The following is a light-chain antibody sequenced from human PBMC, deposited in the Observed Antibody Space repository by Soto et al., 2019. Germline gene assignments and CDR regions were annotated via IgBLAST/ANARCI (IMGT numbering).Light chain of an antibody. CDR1: QGISNY. CDR2: AAY. J-gene: IGKJ3*01. V-gene: IGKV1-27*01. CDR3: QKYNSAPFT. Sequence: DIQMPQSPSSLSASVGDIVTITCRASQGISNYLVWYQQKPGKIPKLLMYAAYILQSGVPSRFSGSGSGTDFTLNISILQPEDVATDYCQKYNSAPFTVGPGTKVDIK.